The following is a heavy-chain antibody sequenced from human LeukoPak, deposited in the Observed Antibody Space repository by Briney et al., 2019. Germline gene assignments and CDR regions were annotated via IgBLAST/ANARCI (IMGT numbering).Heavy chain of an antibody. CDR2: IYYSGST. J-gene: IGHJ4*02. D-gene: IGHD3-22*01. V-gene: IGHV4-39*07. CDR3: AREYQYYYDSSGYWDY. CDR1: GDSISSNSYY. Sequence: SETLSLTCTVSGDSISSNSYYWGWIRQPPGKGLEWIGNIYYSGSTYYNPSLRSRVTISIDTSKNQFSLKLSSVTAADTAVYYCAREYQYYYDSSGYWDYWGQGSLVTVSS.